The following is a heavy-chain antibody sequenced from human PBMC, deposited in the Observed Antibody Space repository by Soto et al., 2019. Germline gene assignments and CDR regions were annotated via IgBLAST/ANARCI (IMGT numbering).Heavy chain of an antibody. D-gene: IGHD4-17*01. CDR3: ARTEYGDYGENCYYYGMDV. CDR1: GYSITSTNW. V-gene: IGHV4-28*01. Sequence: SETLSLTCAVSGYSITSTNWWGWIRQPPGRGLEWIGNIYYSGRTYCNPSLKSRVTMSVDTSNNQFSLKLSSVSALDTAVYYCARTEYGDYGENCYYYGMDVWGQGTTVTVSS. CDR2: IYYSGRT. J-gene: IGHJ6*02.